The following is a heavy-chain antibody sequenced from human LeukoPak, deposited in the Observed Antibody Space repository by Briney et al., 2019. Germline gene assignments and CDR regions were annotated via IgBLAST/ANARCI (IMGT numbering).Heavy chain of an antibody. CDR3: ARMLLEWGYFDY. CDR2: INHSGSP. D-gene: IGHD3-3*01. Sequence: ASETLSLTCAVYGGSFSDYYWTWIRQPPGKGLEWIGKINHSGSPNYNPSLKSRVTISLDTSKNQFSLRLSSVTAADTAVYYCARMLLEWGYFDYWGQGTLVTVSS. J-gene: IGHJ4*02. CDR1: GGSFSDYY. V-gene: IGHV4-34*01.